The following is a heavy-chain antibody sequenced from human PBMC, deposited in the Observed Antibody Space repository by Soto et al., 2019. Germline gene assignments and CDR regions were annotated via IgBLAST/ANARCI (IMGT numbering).Heavy chain of an antibody. CDR2: ISAYNGNT. V-gene: IGHV1-18*01. Sequence: ASVKVSCKASGYTFTSYGISWVRQAPGQGLEWMGWISAYNGNTNYAQKLQGRVTMTTDTSTSTAYMELRSLRSDDTAVYYCARYYDFWSCYSFGQPPRHFDYWAQGTPVTVSS. CDR1: GYTFTSYG. CDR3: ARYYDFWSCYSFGQPPRHFDY. J-gene: IGHJ4*02. D-gene: IGHD3-3*01.